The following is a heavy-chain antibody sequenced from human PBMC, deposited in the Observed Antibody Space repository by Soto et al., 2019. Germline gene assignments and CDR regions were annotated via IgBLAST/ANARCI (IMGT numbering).Heavy chain of an antibody. Sequence: PGGSLRLSCAASGFTVSSNYMSWVRQAPGKGLEWLSVIYTDDSTYYADSVKGRFTISRHNSKNTLYLQMNSLRAEDTAVYYCTSGTPGSSATLYWGQGTLVTVSS. CDR3: TSGTPGSSATLY. CDR2: IYTDDST. CDR1: GFTVSSNY. D-gene: IGHD1-1*01. J-gene: IGHJ4*02. V-gene: IGHV3-53*04.